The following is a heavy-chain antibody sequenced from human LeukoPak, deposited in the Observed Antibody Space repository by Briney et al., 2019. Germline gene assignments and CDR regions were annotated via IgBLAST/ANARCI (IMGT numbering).Heavy chain of an antibody. CDR1: GFTFSSYG. J-gene: IGHJ4*02. CDR3: ARDQANWGSADY. Sequence: GGSLRLSSAASGFTFSSYGMHWVRQAPGKGLEWVAVIWYDGSNKYYADSVKGRFTISRDNSKNTLYLQMNSLRAEDTAVYYCARDQANWGSADYWGQGTLVTVSS. D-gene: IGHD7-27*01. V-gene: IGHV3-33*01. CDR2: IWYDGSNK.